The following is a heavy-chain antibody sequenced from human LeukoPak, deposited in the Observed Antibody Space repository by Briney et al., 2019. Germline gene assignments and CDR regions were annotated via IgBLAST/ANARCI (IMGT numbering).Heavy chain of an antibody. J-gene: IGHJ5*02. CDR2: VYYTGVT. Sequence: SETLSLTCTVSGGYIITSGHYWGWIRQPPGEGLEWIGSVYYTGVTSTNPFFRSRMSISVDTSKNQFSLNLTSVTAADAAVYYCARERSSSGGHNWFDPWGQGTLVTVSP. V-gene: IGHV4-39*07. CDR3: ARERSSSGGHNWFDP. D-gene: IGHD4-23*01. CDR1: GGYIITSGHY.